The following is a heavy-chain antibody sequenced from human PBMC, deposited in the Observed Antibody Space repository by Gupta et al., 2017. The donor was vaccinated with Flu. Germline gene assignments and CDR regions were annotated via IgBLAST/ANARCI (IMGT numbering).Heavy chain of an antibody. D-gene: IGHD6-19*01. Sequence: SSYNMHWVRQAPGKGLEWVSYISSSSLSIYYTDSVKGRFTISRDNAKNSLYLQMNTLRAEDTAVYYCARARLANFDYWGQGTLVTVSS. V-gene: IGHV3-48*01. CDR2: ISSSSLSI. J-gene: IGHJ4*02. CDR3: ARARLANFDY. CDR1: SSYN.